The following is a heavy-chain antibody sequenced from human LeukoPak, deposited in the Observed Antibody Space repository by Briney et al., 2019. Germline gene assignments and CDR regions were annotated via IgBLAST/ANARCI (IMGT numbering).Heavy chain of an antibody. CDR2: IKQDGSEK. J-gene: IGHJ4*02. CDR3: ARGSYCGGDCYAGYYFDY. V-gene: IGHV3-7*01. Sequence: PGGSLRLSCAASGFTFSSYWMSWVRQAPGKGLEWVANIKQDGSEKYYVDSVKGRFTISRDNAKNSLYLQMNSLRAEDTAVYYCARGSYCGGDCYAGYYFDYWGQGTLVTVSS. D-gene: IGHD2-21*02. CDR1: GFTFSSYW.